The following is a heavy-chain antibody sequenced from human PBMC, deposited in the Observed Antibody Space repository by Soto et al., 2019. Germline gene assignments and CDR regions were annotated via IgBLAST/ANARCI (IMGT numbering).Heavy chain of an antibody. D-gene: IGHD3-22*01. CDR2: IKQDGSEK. Sequence: GGSLRLSCAASGFTFSSYWMSWVRQAPGKGLEWVANIKQDGSEKYYVDSVKGRFTISRDNAKNSLYLQMNSLRAEDTAVYYCARDYPYYYDSSGYPPTDYYYYGMDVWGQGTTVTVSS. J-gene: IGHJ6*02. CDR1: GFTFSSYW. V-gene: IGHV3-7*03. CDR3: ARDYPYYYDSSGYPPTDYYYYGMDV.